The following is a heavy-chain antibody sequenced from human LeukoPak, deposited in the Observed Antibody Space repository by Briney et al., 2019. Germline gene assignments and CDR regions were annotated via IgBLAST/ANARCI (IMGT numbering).Heavy chain of an antibody. Sequence: PSETLSLTCTVSGGSISSGGYYWSWIRQHPGTGLEWIGYIYYSGSTYYNPSLKSRVTISVDTSKNQFSLKLSSVTAADTAVYYCASGGTTFGMFYDILTGYDYWGQGTLVTVSS. CDR2: IYYSGST. J-gene: IGHJ4*02. D-gene: IGHD3-9*01. CDR1: GGSISSGGYY. CDR3: ASGGTTFGMFYDILTGYDY. V-gene: IGHV4-31*03.